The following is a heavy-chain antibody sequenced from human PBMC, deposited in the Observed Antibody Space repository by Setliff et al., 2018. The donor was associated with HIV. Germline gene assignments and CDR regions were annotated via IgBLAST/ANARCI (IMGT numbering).Heavy chain of an antibody. J-gene: IGHJ6*02. V-gene: IGHV3-49*02. D-gene: IGHD1-1*01. Sequence: SLRLSCTASGFTFRYFTMSWVRQAPGKGLEWLGFIRSTAYSGTTQYAASVKDRFIISRDNSKSIAYLQMNTLRSDDTAVYYCARGKSGFETTGIDYGMDVWGQGTTVTVSS. CDR1: GFTFRYFT. CDR2: IRSTAYSGTT. CDR3: ARGKSGFETTGIDYGMDV.